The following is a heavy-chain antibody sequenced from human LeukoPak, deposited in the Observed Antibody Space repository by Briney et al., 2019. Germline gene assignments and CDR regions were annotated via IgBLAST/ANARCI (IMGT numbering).Heavy chain of an antibody. V-gene: IGHV4-39*07. CDR1: GDSITSVTDY. J-gene: IGHJ4*02. CDR2: GDYSGGT. CDR3: AGERGEEYSSGWYKTNYFYN. Sequence: SETLSLTCTVSGDSITSVTDYWAWIRQPPGKGLEWIASGDYSGGTYYNPSLESRVAISADMSKNQISLKLTSVTGADTAVYYCAGERGEEYSSGWYKTNYFYNWGQGIRVTVSS. D-gene: IGHD6-19*01.